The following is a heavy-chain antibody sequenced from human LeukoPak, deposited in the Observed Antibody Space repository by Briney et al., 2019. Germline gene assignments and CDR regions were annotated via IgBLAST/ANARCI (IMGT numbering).Heavy chain of an antibody. D-gene: IGHD3-9*01. CDR2: TYHRSKWYN. V-gene: IGHV6-1*01. Sequence: SQTLSLTCAISGDSVSNNNAVWNWIRQSPSRGLEWLGRTYHRSKWYNDYAICVKSRITINADTSENHFSLQLKSVTPEDTAVYYCASERIGSDAPMTGRWWGWVGAALDVWGQGTVVTVSS. CDR3: ASERIGSDAPMTGRWWGWVGAALDV. CDR1: GDSVSNNNAV. J-gene: IGHJ3*01.